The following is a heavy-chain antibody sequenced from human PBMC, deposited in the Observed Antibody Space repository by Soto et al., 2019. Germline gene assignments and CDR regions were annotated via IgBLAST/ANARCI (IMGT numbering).Heavy chain of an antibody. CDR3: ARGPGNSYGYFYYYYGMDV. CDR2: INHSGST. J-gene: IGHJ6*02. D-gene: IGHD5-18*01. CDR1: GGSFSGYY. Sequence: SETLSLTCAVYGGSFSGYYWSWIRQPPGKGLEWIGEINHSGSTNYNPSLKSRVTISVDTYKNQFSMKLSSVTAADTAVYYCARGPGNSYGYFYYYYGMDVWGQGTTVTVSS. V-gene: IGHV4-34*01.